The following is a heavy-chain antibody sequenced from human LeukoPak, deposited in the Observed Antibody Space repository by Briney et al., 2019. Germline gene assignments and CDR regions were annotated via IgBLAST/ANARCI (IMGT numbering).Heavy chain of an antibody. CDR3: ARQSARTPRGGGCFDN. D-gene: IGHD3-16*01. CDR2: VYYTGST. J-gene: IGHJ4*02. Sequence: SQTLSLTCTVSGGSITSSSYYWGWIRQPPGKGLEWIAPVYYTGSTYYNPSIKSRVTISVDTSENQFSLKLSSVTAADTAVYYCARQSARTPRGGGCFDNWGQGTLVTVSS. CDR1: GGSITSSSYY. V-gene: IGHV4-39*01.